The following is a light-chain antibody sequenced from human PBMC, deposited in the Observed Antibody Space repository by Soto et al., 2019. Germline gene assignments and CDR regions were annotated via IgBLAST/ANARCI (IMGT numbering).Light chain of an antibody. Sequence: DIQLTQSPSFLSASVGDRVTITCRASQGIRSYLAWYQQKPGKAPKLLIYAASTLQSGVPSRFSGSGSGTEFTLTIRSLQPEDFATYYCQKFNNYPITFGQGTRLEI. CDR3: QKFNNYPIT. CDR2: AAS. CDR1: QGIRSY. J-gene: IGKJ5*01. V-gene: IGKV1-9*01.